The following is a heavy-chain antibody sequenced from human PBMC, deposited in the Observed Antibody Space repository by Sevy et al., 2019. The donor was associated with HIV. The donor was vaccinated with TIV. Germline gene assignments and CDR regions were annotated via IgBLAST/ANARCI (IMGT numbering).Heavy chain of an antibody. CDR2: ITSSSDYI. CDR3: ARDRRTLNYYASSGYNYYFDY. Sequence: GESLKISCAASGFTFSNYNMNWVRQAPGKGLEWVSSITSSSDYIYDADSVKGRFTISRDNAKNSLYLQMNSLRAEETAVYYCARDRRTLNYYASSGYNYYFDYWGQGTLVTVSS. D-gene: IGHD3-22*01. V-gene: IGHV3-21*01. J-gene: IGHJ4*02. CDR1: GFTFSNYN.